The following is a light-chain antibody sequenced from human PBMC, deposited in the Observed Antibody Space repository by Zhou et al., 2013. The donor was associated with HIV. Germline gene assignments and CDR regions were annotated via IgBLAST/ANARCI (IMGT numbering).Light chain of an antibody. J-gene: IGKJ2*01. Sequence: EIVMTQSPATLSVSPGERATLSCRASQSISSNLAWYQQKPGQPPRLLIYDAFNRATGIPARFSGSGSGTDFTLTISALEPEDFAVYYCQQRSNWPRTFGQGTKLQI. V-gene: IGKV3-11*01. CDR3: QQRSNWPRT. CDR2: DAF. CDR1: QSISSN.